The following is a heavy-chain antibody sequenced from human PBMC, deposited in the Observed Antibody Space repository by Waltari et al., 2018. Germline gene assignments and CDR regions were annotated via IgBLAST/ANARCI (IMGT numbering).Heavy chain of an antibody. V-gene: IGHV4-39*01. CDR2: INYSGST. CDR1: GGSISSTNYF. Sequence: QLQLQESGPGLVKPSETLSLTCTVSGGSISSTNYFLGWIRQPPGKGLEYIGIINYSGSTYYNPSLKSRITIAVDTSKIQFSLNLNSVTAADTALYYCARRWGSGSPYFDFWGQGTLVTVSS. D-gene: IGHD3-10*01. CDR3: ARRWGSGSPYFDF. J-gene: IGHJ4*02.